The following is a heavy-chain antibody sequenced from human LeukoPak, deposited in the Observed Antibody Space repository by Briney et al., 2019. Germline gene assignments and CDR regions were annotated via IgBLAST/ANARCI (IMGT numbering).Heavy chain of an antibody. CDR3: ARDIRSLMDV. D-gene: IGHD3-16*02. CDR1: GFTFSSYS. J-gene: IGHJ6*02. CDR2: ISGSSDTR. V-gene: IGHV3-48*01. Sequence: PGGSLRLSCAASGFTFSSYSMNWVRQSPGKGLEWLSYISGSSDTRYHADSLKGRFTISRDNAKNSLYLQMNSLRAEDTAVYYCARDIRSLMDVWGQGTTVTVS.